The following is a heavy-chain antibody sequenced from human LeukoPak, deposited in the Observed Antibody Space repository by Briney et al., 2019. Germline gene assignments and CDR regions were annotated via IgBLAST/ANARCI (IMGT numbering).Heavy chain of an antibody. CDR3: AKDPRSSGWYWSFDY. V-gene: IGHV3-30*18. J-gene: IGHJ4*02. D-gene: IGHD6-19*01. Sequence: GRSLRLSCAASGFTFSSYGMHWVRQAPGKGLEWVAVISYDGSNKYYADSVKGRFTISRDNSKNTLYLQMNSLRAEDTAVYYCAKDPRSSGWYWSFDYWGQGSLLTVSS. CDR1: GFTFSSYG. CDR2: ISYDGSNK.